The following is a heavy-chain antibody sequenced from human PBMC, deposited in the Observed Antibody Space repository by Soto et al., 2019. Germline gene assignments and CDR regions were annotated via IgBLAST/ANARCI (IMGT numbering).Heavy chain of an antibody. CDR3: ARREYSGYDSHWGTHHDI. CDR1: GFTFSSYW. Sequence: GGSLRLSCAASGFTFSSYWMSWVRQAPGKGLEWVANIKQDGSEKYYVDPVKGRFTISNDNAKNSLYLQMNSLRAEDTAVYYCARREYSGYDSHWGTHHDIWGQGTMVTVSS. J-gene: IGHJ3*02. V-gene: IGHV3-7*01. D-gene: IGHD5-12*01. CDR2: IKQDGSEK.